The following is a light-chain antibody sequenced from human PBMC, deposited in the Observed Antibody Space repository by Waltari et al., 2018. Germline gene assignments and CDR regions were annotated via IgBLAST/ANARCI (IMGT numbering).Light chain of an antibody. CDR1: QSVINRADNKNK. CDR3: QQYYRVPFT. J-gene: IGKJ3*01. Sequence: DIVMTQSPDSLTVSLGERATINCNSSQSVINRADNKNKLAWYQQKAGQPPKLLIYWASTRESGVPDRFSGSGSGTDFTLTISSLQAEDVAVYYCQQYYRVPFTFGPGTKVDIK. V-gene: IGKV4-1*01. CDR2: WAS.